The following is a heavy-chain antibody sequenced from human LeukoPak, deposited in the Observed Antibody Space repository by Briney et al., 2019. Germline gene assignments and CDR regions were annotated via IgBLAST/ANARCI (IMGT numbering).Heavy chain of an antibody. CDR2: IKQDGSEK. CDR1: GFALSSYW. V-gene: IGHV3-7*01. D-gene: IGHD3-22*01. J-gene: IGHJ4*02. CDR3: ARDKSVFFDTSGSRFDC. Sequence: GGSLRLSCAASGFALSSYWMSWVRQAPGKGLEWVANIKQDGSEKYYVDSVKGRFTISRDNAKNSLYLQMNSLRAEDTAVYYCARDKSVFFDTSGSRFDCWGQGTLVTVSS.